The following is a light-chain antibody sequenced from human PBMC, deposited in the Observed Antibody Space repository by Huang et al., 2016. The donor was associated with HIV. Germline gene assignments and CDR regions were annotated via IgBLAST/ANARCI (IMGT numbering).Light chain of an antibody. CDR3: QQYYSTPPIT. CDR2: AAS. CDR1: QGISNS. J-gene: IGKJ5*01. V-gene: IGKV1-NL1*01. Sequence: DIQMTQSPSSLSASVGDRVTITCRASQGISNSVAWYQQKPGKAPKLLLYAASRLKSGVPSRISGSGSGTDYTLTISSLQPEDFATYYCQQYYSTPPITFGRGTRLEIK.